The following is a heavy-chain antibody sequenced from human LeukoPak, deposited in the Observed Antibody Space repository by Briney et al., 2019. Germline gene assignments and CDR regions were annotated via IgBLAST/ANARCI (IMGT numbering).Heavy chain of an antibody. D-gene: IGHD5-12*01. J-gene: IGHJ4*02. CDR2: INHSGST. CDR1: GGSFSGYY. V-gene: IGHV4-34*01. Sequence: PSETLSLTCAVYGGSFSGYYWSWIRQPPGKGLEWIGEINHSGSTNYNPSLKSRVTISVDTSKNQFSLKLSSVTAADTAVYYCARDSRGLVALWGQGTLVTVSS. CDR3: ARDSRGLVAL.